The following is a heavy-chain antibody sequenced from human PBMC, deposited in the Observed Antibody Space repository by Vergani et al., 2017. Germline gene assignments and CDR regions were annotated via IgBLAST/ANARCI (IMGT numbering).Heavy chain of an antibody. D-gene: IGHD6-19*01. V-gene: IGHV4-61*02. CDR3: ARDDPYCSGWYGSFDY. J-gene: IGHJ4*02. CDR2: IYTRGSA. CDR1: GGSISSYY. Sequence: QVQLQESGPGLVKPSQTLSLTCTVSGGSISSYYWNWIRQPAGKGLEWIGRIYTRGSANYNPSLKSRVTISVDTSKNDLSLKLCYVTAADTAVYYCARDDPYCSGWYGSFDYWGQGTLVTVSS.